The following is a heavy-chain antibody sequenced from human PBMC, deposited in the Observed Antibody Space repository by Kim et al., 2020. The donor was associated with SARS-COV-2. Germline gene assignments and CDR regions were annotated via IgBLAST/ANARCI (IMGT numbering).Heavy chain of an antibody. V-gene: IGHV4-59*13. Sequence: SETLSLTCTVSGGSISSYYWSWIRQPPGKGLEWIGYIYYSGSPNYNPSLKSRVTISVDTSKNQFSLKLSSVTAADTAVYYCARVQVTTDAFDIWGQGTMVTVSS. CDR1: GGSISSYY. J-gene: IGHJ3*02. CDR2: IYYSGSP. D-gene: IGHD4-4*01. CDR3: ARVQVTTDAFDI.